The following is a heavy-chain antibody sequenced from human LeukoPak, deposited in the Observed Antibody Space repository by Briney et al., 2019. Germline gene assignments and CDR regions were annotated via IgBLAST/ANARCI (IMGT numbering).Heavy chain of an antibody. CDR3: AREFTFGGVIGY. D-gene: IGHD3-16*01. V-gene: IGHV4-39*07. CDR2: IYYSGNT. CDR1: GVSISSSNSY. Sequence: SETLSLTCTVSGVSISSSNSYWGWIRQPPGKGLEWIGSIYYSGNTYYNPSLKSRVTISVDTSKNQFSLKLSSVTAADTAMYYCAREFTFGGVIGYWGQGTLVTVSS. J-gene: IGHJ4*02.